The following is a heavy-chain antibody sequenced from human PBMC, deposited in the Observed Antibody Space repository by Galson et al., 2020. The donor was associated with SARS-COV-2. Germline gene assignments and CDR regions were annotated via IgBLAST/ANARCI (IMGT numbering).Heavy chain of an antibody. V-gene: IGHV3-48*04. CDR3: ARDKGGHVKWPPSDY. Sequence: GGSLRLSCAASGFTFSSYSMNWVRQAPGKGLEWVSYISSSSSTIYYADSVKGRFTISRDNAKNSLYLQMNSLRAEDTAVYYCARDKGGHVKWPPSDYWGQGTLVTVSS. CDR1: GFTFSSYS. D-gene: IGHD5-12*01. CDR2: ISSSSSTI. J-gene: IGHJ4*02.